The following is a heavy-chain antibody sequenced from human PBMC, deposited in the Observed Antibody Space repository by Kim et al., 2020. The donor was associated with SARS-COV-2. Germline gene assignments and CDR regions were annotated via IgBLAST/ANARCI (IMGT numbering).Heavy chain of an antibody. V-gene: IGHV3-30*18. J-gene: IGHJ4*02. CDR2: ISYDGSNK. CDR3: AKGRWLQLRGPPFDY. CDR1: GFTFSSYG. Sequence: GGSLRLSCAASGFTFSSYGMHWVRQAPGKGLEWVAVISYDGSNKYYADSVKGRFTISRDNSKNTLYLQMNSLRAEDTAVYYCAKGRWLQLRGPPFDYWGQGTLVIVSS. D-gene: IGHD5-12*01.